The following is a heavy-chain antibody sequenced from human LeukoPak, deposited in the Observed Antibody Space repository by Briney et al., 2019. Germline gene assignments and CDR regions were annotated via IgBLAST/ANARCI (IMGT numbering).Heavy chain of an antibody. CDR2: IYYSGST. D-gene: IGHD6-19*01. Sequence: SETLSLTCTVSGGSISSYYWSWLRQPPGKGLEWIGYIYYSGSTNYNPSLKSRVTISVDTSKNQFSLKLSSVTAADTAVYYCARGKEWLDDAFDYWGQGTLVTVSS. J-gene: IGHJ4*02. CDR1: GGSISSYY. V-gene: IGHV4-59*01. CDR3: ARGKEWLDDAFDY.